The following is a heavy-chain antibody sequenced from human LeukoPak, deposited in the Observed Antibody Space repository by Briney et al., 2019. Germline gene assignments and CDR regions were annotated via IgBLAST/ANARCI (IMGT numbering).Heavy chain of an antibody. CDR3: AGGKDTAMAPSYWFDP. D-gene: IGHD5-18*01. V-gene: IGHV4-31*03. CDR1: GGSISSGGYY. Sequence: SETLSLTCTVSGGSISSGGYYWSWIRQHPGKGLEWIGYIYYSGSTYYNPSPKSRVTISVDTSKNQFSLNLSSVTAADTAVYYCAGGKDTAMAPSYWFDPWGQGTLVTVSS. CDR2: IYYSGST. J-gene: IGHJ5*02.